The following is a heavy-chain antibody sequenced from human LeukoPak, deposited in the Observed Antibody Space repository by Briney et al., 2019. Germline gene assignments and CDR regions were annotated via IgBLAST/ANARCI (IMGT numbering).Heavy chain of an antibody. Sequence: GGSLRLSCAASGFTFSSYAMSWVRQAPGKGLEWVSAISGSGGSTYYADSVKGRFTISRDNSKNTLYLQMNSLRAEDTAVYYCAKDFGFARPLPAANFDYWGQGTLVTVSS. V-gene: IGHV3-23*01. CDR2: ISGSGGST. J-gene: IGHJ4*02. CDR3: AKDFGFARPLPAANFDY. D-gene: IGHD2-2*01. CDR1: GFTFSSYA.